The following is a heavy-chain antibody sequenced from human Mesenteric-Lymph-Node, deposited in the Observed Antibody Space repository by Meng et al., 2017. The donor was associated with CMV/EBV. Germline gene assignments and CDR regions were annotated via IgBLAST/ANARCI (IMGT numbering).Heavy chain of an antibody. CDR1: GFTFSSYA. Sequence: GGSLRLSCAASGFTFSSYAMHWVRQAPGKGLEWVAVISYDGSNKYYADSVKGRFTISRDNSKNTLYLQMNSLRAEDTAVYYCASLHSNYYYYYGMDVWGQGTTVTVSS. CDR3: ASLHSNYYYYYGMDV. CDR2: ISYDGSNK. V-gene: IGHV3-30-3*01. J-gene: IGHJ6*02. D-gene: IGHD4-11*01.